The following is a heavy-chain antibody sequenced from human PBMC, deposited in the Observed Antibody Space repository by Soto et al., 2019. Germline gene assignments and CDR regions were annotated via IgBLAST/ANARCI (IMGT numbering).Heavy chain of an antibody. CDR3: ARDVVVVAATSRQWFDP. J-gene: IGHJ5*02. Sequence: SETLSLTCTVSGGSISSYYWSWIRQPPGKGLEWIGYIYYSGSTNYNPSLKSRVTISVDTSKNQFSLKLSSVTAADTAVYYCARDVVVVAATSRQWFDPWGQGTLVTVSS. CDR1: GGSISSYY. CDR2: IYYSGST. D-gene: IGHD2-15*01. V-gene: IGHV4-59*01.